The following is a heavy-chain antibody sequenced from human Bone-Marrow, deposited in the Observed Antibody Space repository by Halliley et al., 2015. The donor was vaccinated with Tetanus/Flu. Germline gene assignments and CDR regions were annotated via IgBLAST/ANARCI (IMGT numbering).Heavy chain of an antibody. J-gene: IGHJ4*02. D-gene: IGHD3-22*01. CDR3: ARDNDSTGYQAY. CDR2: TVHSGSP. V-gene: IGHV4-4*02. Sequence: GLEGIGETVHSGSPNSNPSHKRRVTKSVEKPKNQSSLKLSSVTAADTAVYYCARDNDSTGYQAYWGQGTLVTVSS.